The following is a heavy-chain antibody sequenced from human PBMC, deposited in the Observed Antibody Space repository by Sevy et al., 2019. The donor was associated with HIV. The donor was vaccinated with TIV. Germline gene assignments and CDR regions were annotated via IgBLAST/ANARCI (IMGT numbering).Heavy chain of an antibody. V-gene: IGHV3-21*01. Sequence: GGSLRLSCAASGFTFSSYSMNWVRQAPGKGLEWVSSISSSSSYIYYADSVKGGFTISRANAKNSLYLQVNSLRAEVTAVYYCARDGDCSGCSCYASVYYYYYGMDVWGQGTTVTVSS. D-gene: IGHD2-15*01. CDR2: ISSSSSYI. J-gene: IGHJ6*02. CDR3: ARDGDCSGCSCYASVYYYYYGMDV. CDR1: GFTFSSYS.